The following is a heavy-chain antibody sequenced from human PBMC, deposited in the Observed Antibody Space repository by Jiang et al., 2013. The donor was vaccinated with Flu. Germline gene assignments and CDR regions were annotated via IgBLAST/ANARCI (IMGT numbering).Heavy chain of an antibody. Sequence: ETLSLTCTVSVAPSVVTYWSWIRQPPGKGLEWIGYIYYSGSTNYNPSLKSRVTISVDTSKNQFSLKLSSVTAADTAVYYCARSSEMGLRPDAFDIWGQGTMVTVSS. D-gene: IGHD1-14*01. CDR3: ARSSEMGLRPDAFDI. J-gene: IGHJ3*02. V-gene: IGHV4-59*01. CDR1: VAPSVVTY. CDR2: IYYSGST.